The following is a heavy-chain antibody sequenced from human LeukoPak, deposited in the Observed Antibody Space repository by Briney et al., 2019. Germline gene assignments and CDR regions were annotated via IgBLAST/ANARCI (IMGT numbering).Heavy chain of an antibody. CDR3: TRSFRGYDFYYFDY. Sequence: RGSLRLSCAASGFTFSSYAMNWVRQAPGKGLEWVSSISGSGGSTFYTDSVKGRVTISRDNSKNTLYLQMTSLRADDTAVYYCTRSFRGYDFYYFDYWGQGILVTVSS. CDR2: ISGSGGST. D-gene: IGHD5-12*01. V-gene: IGHV3-23*01. CDR1: GFTFSSYA. J-gene: IGHJ4*02.